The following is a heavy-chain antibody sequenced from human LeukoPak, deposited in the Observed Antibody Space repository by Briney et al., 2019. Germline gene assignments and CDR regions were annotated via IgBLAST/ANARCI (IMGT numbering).Heavy chain of an antibody. Sequence: VGSLRLSCAASGFTFRLYGMNWVRQAPGKGLEWVSAISGGGETTTYTDSVKGRFTISRDNSKNTVYLQMNSLSAEDTAVYYCAKARAGGYNYGPFDYWGQGTLVSVSS. J-gene: IGHJ4*02. D-gene: IGHD5-18*01. CDR2: ISGGGETT. CDR3: AKARAGGYNYGPFDY. CDR1: GFTFRLYG. V-gene: IGHV3-23*01.